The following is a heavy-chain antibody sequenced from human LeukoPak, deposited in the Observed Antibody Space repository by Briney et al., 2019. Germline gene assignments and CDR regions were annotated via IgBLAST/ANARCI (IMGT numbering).Heavy chain of an antibody. J-gene: IGHJ3*02. CDR3: ARTPRDCSGGSCYPSDAFDI. CDR1: GYTFTSYY. V-gene: IGHV1-46*01. CDR2: INPCGGST. Sequence: ASVKVSCKASGYTFTSYYMHWVRQAPGHGLEWMGIINPCGGSTSYAQKFQGRVTMTRDTSTSTVYMELSSLRSEDTAVYYCARTPRDCSGGSCYPSDAFDIWGQGTMVTVSS. D-gene: IGHD2-15*01.